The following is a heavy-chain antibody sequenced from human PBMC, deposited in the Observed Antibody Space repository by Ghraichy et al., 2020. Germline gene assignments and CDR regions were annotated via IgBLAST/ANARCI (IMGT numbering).Heavy chain of an antibody. CDR2: IVVGSGNT. CDR3: AEITMEGWFDP. CDR1: GFTFTSSA. Sequence: SVKVSCKASGFTFTSSAVQWVQQARGQRLEWIGWIVVGSGNTNYAQKFQERVTITRDMSTSTAYMELSSLRSEDTAVYYCAEITMEGWFDPWGQGTLVTVSS. V-gene: IGHV1-58*01. D-gene: IGHD3-3*01. J-gene: IGHJ5*02.